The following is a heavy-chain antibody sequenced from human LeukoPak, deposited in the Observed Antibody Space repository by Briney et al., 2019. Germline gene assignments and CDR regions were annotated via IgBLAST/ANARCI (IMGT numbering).Heavy chain of an antibody. Sequence: GSLRLSCAASGFTVSSNYMSWIRQPPGKGLEWIGYIYYSGSTYYNPSLKSRVTISVDTSKNQFSLKLSSVTAADTAVYYCARNGPSYGGNGFDYWGQGTLVTVSS. CDR2: IYYSGST. V-gene: IGHV4-59*02. CDR3: ARNGPSYGGNGFDY. J-gene: IGHJ4*02. D-gene: IGHD4-23*01. CDR1: GFTVSSNY.